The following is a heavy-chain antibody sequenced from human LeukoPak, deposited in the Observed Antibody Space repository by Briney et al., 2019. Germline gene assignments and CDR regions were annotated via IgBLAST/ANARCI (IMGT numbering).Heavy chain of an antibody. CDR3: ARGFWGRHRYYSDY. D-gene: IGHD7-27*01. CDR2: INHSGST. CDR1: GGSFSGYY. V-gene: IGHV4-34*01. J-gene: IGHJ4*02. Sequence: SETLSLTCAVYGGSFSGYYWSWIRQPPGKGLEWIGEINHSGSTNYNPSLKSRVTISVDTSKNQFSLKLSSVTAADTAVYYCARGFWGRHRYYSDYWGQGTLVTVSS.